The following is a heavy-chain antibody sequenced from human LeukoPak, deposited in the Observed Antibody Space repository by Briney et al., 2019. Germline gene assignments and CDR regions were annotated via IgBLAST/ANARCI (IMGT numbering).Heavy chain of an antibody. CDR3: ASGGYSSGWYDHTLWNY. J-gene: IGHJ4*02. V-gene: IGHV3-7*01. CDR2: IKQDGSEK. Sequence: GGSLRLSCAASGFTFSSYAMSWVRQAPGKGLEWVANIKQDGSEKYYVDSVKGRFTISRDSAKNSLYLQMNSLRAEDTAVYYCASGGYSSGWYDHTLWNYWGQGTLVTVSS. D-gene: IGHD6-19*01. CDR1: GFTFSSYA.